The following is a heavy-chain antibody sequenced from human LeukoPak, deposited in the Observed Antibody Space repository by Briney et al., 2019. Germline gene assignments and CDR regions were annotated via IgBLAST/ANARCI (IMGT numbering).Heavy chain of an antibody. Sequence: GGSLRLSCAASGFTFSSYSMNWVRQAPGKGLEWVSSISSSSSYIYYADSVKGRFTISRDNAKNSLYLQMYSLRAEDTAVYYCARGVDTAMEFDPWGQGTLVTVSS. CDR2: ISSSSSYI. CDR1: GFTFSSYS. J-gene: IGHJ5*02. D-gene: IGHD5-18*01. V-gene: IGHV3-21*01. CDR3: ARGVDTAMEFDP.